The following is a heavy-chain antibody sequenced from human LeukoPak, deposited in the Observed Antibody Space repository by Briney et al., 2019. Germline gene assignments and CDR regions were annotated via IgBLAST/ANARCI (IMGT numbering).Heavy chain of an antibody. Sequence: GSLCLSCAASRFTVTGNDMDWVRQAPGRGRGWVSLTYTGGAGSAYYADSVRGRFDGSRDGSKNTLDLQMSSLKPVDTAIYYCLRQGVGSPPRWGQGTLVSVSS. V-gene: IGHV3-53*05. J-gene: IGHJ4*02. CDR2: TYTGGAGSA. D-gene: IGHD1-26*01. CDR1: RFTVTGND. CDR3: LRQGVGSPPR.